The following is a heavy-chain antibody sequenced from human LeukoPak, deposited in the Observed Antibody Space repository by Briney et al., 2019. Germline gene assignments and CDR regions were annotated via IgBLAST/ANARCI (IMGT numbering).Heavy chain of an antibody. CDR1: GFTFGDYP. Sequence: GGSLRLSCTASGFTFGDYPMNWVRQAPGKGLEWVGLIRSKAYGATTEYAASVKGRFTISRDDSAGIAYLHMHSLKAEDTAVYYCSSVLINYGSLPWYDPWGQGSLVTVSS. J-gene: IGHJ5*02. CDR2: IRSKAYGATT. CDR3: SSVLINYGSLPWYDP. D-gene: IGHD4-17*01. V-gene: IGHV3-49*04.